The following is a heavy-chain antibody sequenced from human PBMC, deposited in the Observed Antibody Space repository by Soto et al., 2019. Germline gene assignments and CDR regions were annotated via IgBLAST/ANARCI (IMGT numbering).Heavy chain of an antibody. CDR1: GFTFSSYA. Sequence: EVQLLESGGGLVQPGGSLRVSCAASGFTFSSYAMSWVRQAPGKGLEWVSGITSGGRTYDADSVKGRFTISRDNSKNTLYLLMNNLRAEDTAVYYCAKGYGDNPFDYWGQGTPVTVSS. J-gene: IGHJ4*02. D-gene: IGHD4-17*01. CDR3: AKGYGDNPFDY. CDR2: ITSGGRT. V-gene: IGHV3-23*01.